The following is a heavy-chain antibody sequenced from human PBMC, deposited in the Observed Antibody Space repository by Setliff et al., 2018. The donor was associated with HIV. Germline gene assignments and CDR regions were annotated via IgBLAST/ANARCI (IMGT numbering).Heavy chain of an antibody. CDR1: GYTFTKYA. CDR2: MDPSSAAT. D-gene: IGHD1-26*01. CDR3: ARGVGAAGDY. Sequence: GASVKVSCKASGYTFTKYAMSWVRQAPGQGLEWVGWMDPSSAATGYAQKFQGRVTLTRDTSINTAYMELSSLTSDDTAVYYCARGVGAAGDYWGQGTQVTVSS. V-gene: IGHV1-8*01. J-gene: IGHJ4*02.